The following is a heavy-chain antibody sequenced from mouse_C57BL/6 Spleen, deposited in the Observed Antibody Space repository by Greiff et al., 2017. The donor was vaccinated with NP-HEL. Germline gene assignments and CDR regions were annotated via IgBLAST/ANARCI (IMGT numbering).Heavy chain of an antibody. CDR3: AKNYDENAMDY. V-gene: IGHV1-82*01. CDR1: GYAFSSSW. CDR2: IYPGDGDT. D-gene: IGHD2-4*01. Sequence: QVQLQQSGPELVKPGASVKISCKASGYAFSSSWMNWVKQRPGKGLEWIGRIYPGDGDTNYNGKFKGKATLTADKSSSTAYMQLSSLTSEDSAVYFCAKNYDENAMDYWGQGTSVTVSS. J-gene: IGHJ4*01.